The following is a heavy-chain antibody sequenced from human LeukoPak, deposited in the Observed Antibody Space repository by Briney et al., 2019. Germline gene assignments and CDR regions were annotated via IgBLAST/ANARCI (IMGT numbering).Heavy chain of an antibody. Sequence: SETLSLTCAVYGGSFSGYYWSWIRQPPGKGLEWIGEINHSGSTNYNPSLKSRVTISVDTSKNQFSLKLSSVTAADTAVYYCASPGERYCSSTSCRNAFDIWGQGTMVTASS. CDR3: ASPGERYCSSTSCRNAFDI. D-gene: IGHD2-2*01. CDR1: GGSFSGYY. CDR2: INHSGST. V-gene: IGHV4-34*01. J-gene: IGHJ3*02.